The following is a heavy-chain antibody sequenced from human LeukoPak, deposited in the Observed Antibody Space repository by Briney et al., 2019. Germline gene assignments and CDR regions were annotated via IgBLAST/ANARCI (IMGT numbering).Heavy chain of an antibody. CDR2: IAITGDT. V-gene: IGHV3-13*04. CDR3: TRGLTGGLDS. J-gene: IGHJ5*01. CDR1: GFTSSSYD. Sequence: GSLRLSCAASGFTSSSYDMHWVRQAPGKGLEWVSSIAITGDTYYLGSVKGRFTISRENAKNSFYLQMNSLRAGDTAVYYCTRGLTGGLDSWGQGTLVTVSS. D-gene: IGHD1-26*01.